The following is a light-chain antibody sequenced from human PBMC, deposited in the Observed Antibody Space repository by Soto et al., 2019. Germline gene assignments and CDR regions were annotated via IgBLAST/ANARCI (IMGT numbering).Light chain of an antibody. CDR3: QQYNSYSWT. CDR1: QSIRTW. Sequence: DIQMTQSPSTLSASVGDRVTITCRASQSIRTWLAWYQQKPGKAPKLLSYKASSLESGIPSRFSGSGSGTEFTLTISSLQPDDVATYYCQQYNSYSWTFGQGTKVEIK. V-gene: IGKV1-5*03. J-gene: IGKJ1*01. CDR2: KAS.